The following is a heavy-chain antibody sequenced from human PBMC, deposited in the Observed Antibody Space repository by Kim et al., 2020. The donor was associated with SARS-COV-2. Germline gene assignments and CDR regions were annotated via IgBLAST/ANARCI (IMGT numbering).Heavy chain of an antibody. V-gene: IGHV6-1*01. CDR1: GNSVSSNSAA. J-gene: IGHJ6*02. CDR2: TYYRSKWYN. CDR3: ARDPDSSSPNYYYYYGMDV. Sequence: SQTLSLTCAISGNSVSSNSAAWNWIRLSPSRGLEWLGRTYYRSKWYNDYAVSVKSRITINPDTSKNQFSLQLNSVTPEDTAVYYCARDPDSSSPNYYYYYGMDVWGQGTTVTVSS. D-gene: IGHD6-6*01.